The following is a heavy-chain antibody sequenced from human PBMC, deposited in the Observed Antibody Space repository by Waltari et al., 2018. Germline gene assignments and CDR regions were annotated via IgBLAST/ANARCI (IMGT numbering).Heavy chain of an antibody. D-gene: IGHD5-12*01. CDR2: ITVNHGNT. Sequence: QIQLVQSGAEVKKPGASVKVSCKASGNTFTHFGINWVRQAPGQGLEWMGWITVNHGNTNYAQKFRGRVSLTTDTSTNAAYMELRNLRSDDSAVFFCAAVDIVSTTLDYWGQGSLVTVSS. CDR3: AAVDIVSTTLDY. J-gene: IGHJ4*02. V-gene: IGHV1-18*01. CDR1: GNTFTHFG.